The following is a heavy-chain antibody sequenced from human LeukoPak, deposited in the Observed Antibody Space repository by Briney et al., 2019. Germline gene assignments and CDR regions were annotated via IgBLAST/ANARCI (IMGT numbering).Heavy chain of an antibody. V-gene: IGHV4-38-2*01. CDR1: GYSISSGYY. CDR2: IYHSGST. CDR3: ARVSVYSSGWSFDY. Sequence: SETLSLTCAVSGYSISSGYYWGWIRQPPGKGLEWIGSIYHSGSTYYKPSLKSRVTISVDTSKNQFSLRLSSVTAADTAVYYCARVSVYSSGWSFDYWGQGTLVTVSS. D-gene: IGHD6-19*01. J-gene: IGHJ4*02.